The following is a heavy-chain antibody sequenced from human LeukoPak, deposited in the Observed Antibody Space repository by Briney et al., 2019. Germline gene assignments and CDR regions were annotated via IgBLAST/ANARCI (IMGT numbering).Heavy chain of an antibody. V-gene: IGHV1-3*01. CDR3: ARSGGSSSWSPFDY. Sequence: ASVKVSCKASGYTLTSYAMHWVRQAPGQRLEWMGWINAGNGNTKYSQKFQGRVTITRDTSASTAYVELSSLRSEDTAVYYCARSGGSSSWSPFDYWGQGTLVTVSS. CDR2: INAGNGNT. D-gene: IGHD6-13*01. CDR1: GYTLTSYA. J-gene: IGHJ4*02.